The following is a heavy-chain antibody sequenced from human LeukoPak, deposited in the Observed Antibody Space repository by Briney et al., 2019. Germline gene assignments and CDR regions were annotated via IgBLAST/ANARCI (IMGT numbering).Heavy chain of an antibody. CDR2: INTDGSST. CDR1: GFTFSTYW. CDR3: TKGRVGHSPGYYYGNDAFDI. D-gene: IGHD3-22*01. J-gene: IGHJ3*02. V-gene: IGHV3-74*01. Sequence: GGSLRLSCAASGFTFSTYWMHWVRQAPGKGLVWVSRINTDGSSTSYADSVKGRFTISRDNPKNTLYLQMNSLRAEDTAVYYCTKGRVGHSPGYYYGNDAFDIWGQGTMVTVSS.